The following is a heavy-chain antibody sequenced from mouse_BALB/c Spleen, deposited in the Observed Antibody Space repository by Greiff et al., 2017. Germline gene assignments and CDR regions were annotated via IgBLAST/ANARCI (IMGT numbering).Heavy chain of an antibody. CDR1: GYTFSSYW. V-gene: IGHV1-9*01. CDR3: ARGENYHYAMDY. CDR2: ILPGSGST. D-gene: IGHD1-1*01. J-gene: IGHJ4*01. Sequence: VKLQESGAELMKPGASVKISCKATGYTFSSYWIAWVKQRPGHGLEWIGEILPGSGSTNYNEKFKGKATFTADTSSNTAYMQLSSLTSEDSAVYYCARGENYHYAMDYWGQGTSVTVSS.